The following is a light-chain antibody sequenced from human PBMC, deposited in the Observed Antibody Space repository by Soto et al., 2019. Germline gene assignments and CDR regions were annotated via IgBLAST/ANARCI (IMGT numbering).Light chain of an antibody. J-gene: IGLJ1*01. Sequence: QSALTQPASVSGSPGQAITISCIGSSSDVGAHNFVSWYQHHPGKAPKLMIYEVSNRPSGVSNRFSGSKSGNTASLTISGLQAEDEADYYCNSYTSSNTYVFGSGTKVTVL. CDR3: NSYTSSNTYV. V-gene: IGLV2-14*01. CDR1: SSDVGAHNF. CDR2: EVS.